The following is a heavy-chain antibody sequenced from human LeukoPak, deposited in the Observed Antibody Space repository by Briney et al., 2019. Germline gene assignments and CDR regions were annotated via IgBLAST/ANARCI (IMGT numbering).Heavy chain of an antibody. J-gene: IGHJ3*02. Sequence: SETLSLTCTVSGGSFSGSYYWGWIRQPPGKGLEWIGSIYSGGRIYYNPSLKSRVTISVDTSKNHFSLKLTSVTAADTAVYYCARAPWAYGNYVHAFDIWGQGTMVTVSS. CDR1: GGSFSGSYY. CDR3: ARAPWAYGNYVHAFDI. CDR2: IYSGGRI. V-gene: IGHV4-39*07. D-gene: IGHD4-11*01.